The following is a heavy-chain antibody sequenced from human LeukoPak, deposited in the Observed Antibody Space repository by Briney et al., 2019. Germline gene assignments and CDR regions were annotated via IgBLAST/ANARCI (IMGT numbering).Heavy chain of an antibody. CDR2: IWYDGSNK. CDR3: AREGPRGNSQFDY. D-gene: IGHD2/OR15-2a*01. V-gene: IGHV3-33*01. CDR1: GFTFSSYG. J-gene: IGHJ4*02. Sequence: GGSLRLSCAASGFTFSSYGMHWVRQAPGKGLEWVALIWYDGSNKYYTDSVKGRLTISRDNSKNTLYLRMNSLRAEDTAIYYCAREGPRGNSQFDYWGQGTLVTVSS.